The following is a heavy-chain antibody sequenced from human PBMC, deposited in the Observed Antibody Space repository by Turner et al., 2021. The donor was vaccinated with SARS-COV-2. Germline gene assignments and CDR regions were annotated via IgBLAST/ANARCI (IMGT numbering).Heavy chain of an antibody. Sequence: EVQLVESGGGLVRPGGSLRLSCAASGFTFSNYDMHWVRQATGKGLEGVSAVGTAGDTYYPGSVKGRFTISREKGKNSLYLQMNSLRAGDTAVYYCARAKFRGLISWFDPWGQGTLVTVSS. J-gene: IGHJ5*02. V-gene: IGHV3-13*04. D-gene: IGHD3-10*01. CDR3: ARAKFRGLISWFDP. CDR1: GFTFSNYD. CDR2: VGTAGDT.